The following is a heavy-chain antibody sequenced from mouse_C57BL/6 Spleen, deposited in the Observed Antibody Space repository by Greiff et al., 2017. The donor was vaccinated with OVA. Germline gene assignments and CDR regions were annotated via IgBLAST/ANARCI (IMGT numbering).Heavy chain of an antibody. D-gene: IGHD1-1*01. Sequence: QVQLQQSGAELVKPGASVKLSCKASGYTFTSYWMHWVKQRPGQGLEWIGYINPSSGYTKYNQKFKDKATLTADKSSSTAYMQLNSLTYEDSAGYYYGRRHEFGSSYVFDYWGQGTLVTVSA. V-gene: IGHV1-7*01. CDR2: INPSSGYT. CDR3: GRRHEFGSSYVFDY. CDR1: GYTFTSYW. J-gene: IGHJ3*01.